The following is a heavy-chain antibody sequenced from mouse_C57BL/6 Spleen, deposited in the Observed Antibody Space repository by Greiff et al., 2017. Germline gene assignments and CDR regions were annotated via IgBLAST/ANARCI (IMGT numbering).Heavy chain of an antibody. CDR1: GYTFTGYW. CDR2: ILPGSGST. Sequence: QVQLQQSGAELMKPGASVKLSCTATGYTFTGYWIEWVKQRPGHGLEWIGEILPGSGSTNYKEKVKGKATFTADTSSNTAYMQLSSLTTEDSAIYCCARRGHRGYFDDWGTGTTVTVSS. CDR3: ARRGHRGYFDD. J-gene: IGHJ1*03. D-gene: IGHD2-14*01. V-gene: IGHV1-9*01.